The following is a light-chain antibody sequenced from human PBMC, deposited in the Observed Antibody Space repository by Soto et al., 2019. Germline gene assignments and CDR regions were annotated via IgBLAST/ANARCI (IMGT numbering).Light chain of an antibody. CDR2: SNY. CDR3: AAWDASLNGYV. Sequence: QSVLNQPPSASGTPGQRVTISFFGSSSNIGNKTVNWYQQLPGTAPKLLIYSNYQRPSGVPDRFSGSKSGTSASLAISGLQSEDEADYYCAAWDASLNGYVFGTGTKVTVL. J-gene: IGLJ1*01. V-gene: IGLV1-44*01. CDR1: SSNIGNKT.